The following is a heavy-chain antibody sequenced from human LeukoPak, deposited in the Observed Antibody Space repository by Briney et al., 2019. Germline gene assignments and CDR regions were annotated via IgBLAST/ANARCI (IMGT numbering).Heavy chain of an antibody. CDR3: ARDGVFRFEVGDVYYYYMDV. D-gene: IGHD2-21*02. CDR2: INPNSGDT. J-gene: IGHJ6*03. V-gene: IGHV1-2*02. Sequence: ASVKVSCKASGYTFTGYYMHWVRQAPGQGLEWMGWINPNSGDTKYAQKFQGRVTMTRDTSNNTVYKDLTRLIFDDTAMYYCARDGVFRFEVGDVYYYYMDVWGKGTTVIISS. CDR1: GYTFTGYY.